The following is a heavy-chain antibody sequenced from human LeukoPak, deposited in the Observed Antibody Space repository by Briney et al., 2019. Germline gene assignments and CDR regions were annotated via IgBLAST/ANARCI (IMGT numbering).Heavy chain of an antibody. CDR1: GFTFSTYA. V-gene: IGHV3-30-3*01. J-gene: IGHJ6*02. CDR2: ISDDGSKK. CDR3: ATGKYYNFWSGYYGPGYYYYGMDV. Sequence: GGSLRLSCAASGFTFSTYAMHWVRRAPGKGLEWVAVISDDGSKKYYADSVKGRFTICRDNSRNTVYLQMNSLRAEDTAVYYCATGKYYNFWSGYYGPGYYYYGMDVWGQGTTVTVSS. D-gene: IGHD3-3*01.